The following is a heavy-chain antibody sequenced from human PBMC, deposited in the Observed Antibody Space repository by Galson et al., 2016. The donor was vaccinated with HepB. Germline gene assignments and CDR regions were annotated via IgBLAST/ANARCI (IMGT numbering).Heavy chain of an antibody. D-gene: IGHD2-2*01. Sequence: SVKVSCKASGYTFNAHGITWVRQAPGQGLEWMGWITTYNGHINYAQNLQGRVTLTTDTSTTTAYMELRSLTSDDTAVYYCARRSRYCSSTSCYYDAFDIWGQGTKVTVAS. V-gene: IGHV1-18*04. CDR3: ARRSRYCSSTSCYYDAFDI. CDR1: GYTFNAHG. CDR2: ITTYNGHI. J-gene: IGHJ3*02.